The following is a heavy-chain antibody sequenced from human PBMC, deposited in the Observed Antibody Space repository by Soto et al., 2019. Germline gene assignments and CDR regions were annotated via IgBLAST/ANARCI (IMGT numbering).Heavy chain of an antibody. CDR2: ISAYNGNT. Sequence: ASVKVSCKASGYTFTSYGISWVRQAPGQGLEWMGWISAYNGNTNYAQKLQGRVTMTTDTSTSTAYMELRSLRSDDTAVYYCASSSTYYYDSSGYSNVIIDYWGQGTLVTVSS. J-gene: IGHJ4*02. CDR3: ASSSTYYYDSSGYSNVIIDY. D-gene: IGHD3-22*01. V-gene: IGHV1-18*01. CDR1: GYTFTSYG.